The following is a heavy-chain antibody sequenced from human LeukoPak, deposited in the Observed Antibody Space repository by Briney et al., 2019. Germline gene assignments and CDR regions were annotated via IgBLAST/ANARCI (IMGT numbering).Heavy chain of an antibody. V-gene: IGHV1-2*02. D-gene: IGHD2-2*01. CDR2: INPNSGGT. CDR3: ARGPKGTSSDY. J-gene: IGHJ4*02. Sequence: ASVKVSSKASGYAFIGYYMHWVRQTPGQGLEWMGWINPNSGGTNYAQEFQGRVTMIRDTSITTAYMELSRLRSDDTAAYYCARGPKGTSSDYWGQGTLVAVSS. CDR1: GYAFIGYY.